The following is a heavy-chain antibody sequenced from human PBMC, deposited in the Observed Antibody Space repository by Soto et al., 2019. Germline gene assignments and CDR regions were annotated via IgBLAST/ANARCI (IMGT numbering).Heavy chain of an antibody. D-gene: IGHD3-16*01. Sequence: QVQLEQSGDEVKKPGASGKVSCKASGYIFVNYGIAWVRQAPGPGLGWLGWISPYTGNTYYATKVQGRLTLTTDTSTSPAFMDLGSLTSAVTSVYYGEMVDLYVTPTPQDVWGQGTTVTVSS. CDR1: GYIFVNYG. J-gene: IGHJ6*02. CDR3: EMVDLYVTPTPQDV. CDR2: ISPYTGNT. V-gene: IGHV1-18*01.